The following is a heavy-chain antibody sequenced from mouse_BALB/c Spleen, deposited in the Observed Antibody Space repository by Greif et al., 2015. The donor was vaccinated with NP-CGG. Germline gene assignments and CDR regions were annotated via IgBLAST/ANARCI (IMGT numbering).Heavy chain of an antibody. CDR2: INPGSGGT. Sequence: QVQLQQSGAELVRPGTSVKVSCKASGYAFTNYLIEWVKQRPGQGLEWIGVINPGSGGTNYNEKFKGKATLTADKSSSTAYVQLSSLTSDDSAVYFCARQNWDEDYYYAMDYWGQGTSVTVSS. V-gene: IGHV1-54*03. D-gene: IGHD4-1*01. CDR1: GYAFTNYL. CDR3: ARQNWDEDYYYAMDY. J-gene: IGHJ4*01.